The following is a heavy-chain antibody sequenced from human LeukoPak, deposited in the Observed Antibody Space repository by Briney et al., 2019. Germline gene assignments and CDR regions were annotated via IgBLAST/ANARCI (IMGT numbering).Heavy chain of an antibody. Sequence: GGSLRLSCAASGFTFSSYSMNWVRQAPGKGLGWVSYISSTSSTIYYADSVKGRFTISRDNAKNSLYLQMNSLRAEDTAVYYCARDDYYDSSGQADAFDIWGQGTMVTVSS. D-gene: IGHD3-22*01. CDR2: ISSTSSTI. V-gene: IGHV3-48*01. CDR1: GFTFSSYS. CDR3: ARDDYYDSSGQADAFDI. J-gene: IGHJ3*02.